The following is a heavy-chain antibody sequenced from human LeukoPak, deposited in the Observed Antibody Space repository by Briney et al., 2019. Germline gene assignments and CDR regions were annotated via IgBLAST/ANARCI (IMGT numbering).Heavy chain of an antibody. CDR2: IYYSGST. Sequence: PSEPLSLTCTVSGGSISSGGYYWSWIRQHPGKGLERIGYIYYSGSTYYNPSLEGRVTISVDTSKNQFSLKLSSVTAADTAVYYCARSRYCSSTSCYSNYYYYYYMDVWGKGPTVTVSS. V-gene: IGHV4-31*03. CDR1: GGSISSGGYY. CDR3: ARSRYCSSTSCYSNYYYYYYMDV. D-gene: IGHD2-2*01. J-gene: IGHJ6*03.